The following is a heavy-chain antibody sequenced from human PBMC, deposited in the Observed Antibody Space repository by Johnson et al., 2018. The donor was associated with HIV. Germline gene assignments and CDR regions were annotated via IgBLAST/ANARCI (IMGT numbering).Heavy chain of an antibody. J-gene: IGHJ3*02. CDR1: GFSVSSNF. Sequence: VQLVESGGGVVRPGGSLRLSCAAHGFSVSSNFMSWVRQAPGKGLEWVSVINWNSGSRGYAASVKGRFSISRDNARNSLYLQMNSLRVEDTALYYCAKDIELQGAAFDIWGQGTMVIVSS. V-gene: IGHV3-20*04. CDR3: AKDIELQGAAFDI. D-gene: IGHD5-24*01. CDR2: INWNSGSR.